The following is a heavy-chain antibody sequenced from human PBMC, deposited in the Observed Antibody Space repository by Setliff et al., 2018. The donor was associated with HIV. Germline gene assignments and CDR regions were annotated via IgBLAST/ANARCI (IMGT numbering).Heavy chain of an antibody. Sequence: ASVKVSCKASGYTFTGHFIHWVRQAPGQGLAWMGRIIPNSAGTNYAQKFQGKVTMTRDTSISTAYMELSRLRSDDTAVYYCATEVYCTNGVCLDAFDIWGQGTMVTVSS. CDR3: ATEVYCTNGVCLDAFDI. J-gene: IGHJ3*02. V-gene: IGHV1-2*06. D-gene: IGHD2-8*01. CDR2: IIPNSAGT. CDR1: GYTFTGHF.